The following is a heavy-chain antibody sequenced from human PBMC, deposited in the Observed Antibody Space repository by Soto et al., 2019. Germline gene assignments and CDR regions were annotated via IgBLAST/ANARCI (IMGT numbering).Heavy chain of an antibody. CDR1: GYTFTSYG. J-gene: IGHJ5*02. Sequence: QVQLVQSGADVKKPGASVKVSCKASGYTFTSYGISWVRQAPGQGLEWMGWISAYNGNTNYAQKLQGRVTMTTDTSMSTAYMELRSLRSADTAVYYCARDLVVPAPGNWFDPWGQGALVTVSS. D-gene: IGHD2-2*01. CDR2: ISAYNGNT. V-gene: IGHV1-18*01. CDR3: ARDLVVPAPGNWFDP.